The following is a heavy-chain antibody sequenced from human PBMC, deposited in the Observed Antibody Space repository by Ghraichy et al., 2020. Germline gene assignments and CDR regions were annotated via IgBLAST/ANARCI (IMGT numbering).Heavy chain of an antibody. D-gene: IGHD3-10*01. CDR3: VRYRGAKITMVRGVIPNGMDV. CDR1: GYTFTSYD. CDR2: MNPHSGYT. J-gene: IGHJ6*02. V-gene: IGHV1-8*01. Sequence: ASVKVSCKASGYTFTSYDIHWGRQASGQGLEWMGWMNPHSGYTVYAQKFQGRVTMTRNTSINTAYMELSSLRSEDTAIYYCVRYRGAKITMVRGVIPNGMDVWGQGTTVTVSS.